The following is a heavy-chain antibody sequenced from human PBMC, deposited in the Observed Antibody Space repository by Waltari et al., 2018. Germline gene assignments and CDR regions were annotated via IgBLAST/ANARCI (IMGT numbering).Heavy chain of an antibody. CDR1: GFIVSSNY. CDR2: IYAGGGS. CDR3: ATLGAYLGAFDV. D-gene: IGHD3-16*01. V-gene: IGHV3-53*02. J-gene: IGHJ3*01. Sequence: EVQLVETGGGLIQPGGSLRLSCAVSGFIVSSNYMSWVRQAPGKGLGWVSVIYAGGGSYSADSLGGRFTISRDNSKNTLYLEMNTLRADDTAVYYCATLGAYLGAFDVWGQGTMVTVSS.